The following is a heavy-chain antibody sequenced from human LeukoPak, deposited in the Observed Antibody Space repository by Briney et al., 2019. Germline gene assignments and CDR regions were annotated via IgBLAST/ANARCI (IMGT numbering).Heavy chain of an antibody. CDR2: IYYSGST. V-gene: IGHV4-39*07. CDR1: GGSISSSSYY. D-gene: IGHD3/OR15-3a*01. CDR3: AVLGPRDRTGLSDY. J-gene: IGHJ4*02. Sequence: SETLSPTCTVSGGSISSSSYYWGWIRQPPGKGLEWIGSIYYSGSTYYNPSLKSRVTISVDTSKNQFSLKLSSVTAADTAVYYCAVLGPRDRTGLSDYWGQGTLVTVSS.